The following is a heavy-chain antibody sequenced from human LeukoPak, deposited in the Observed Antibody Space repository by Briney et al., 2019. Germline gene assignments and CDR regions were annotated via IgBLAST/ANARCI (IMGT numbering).Heavy chain of an antibody. D-gene: IGHD3-9*01. J-gene: IGHJ4*02. V-gene: IGHV3-7*01. CDR1: GFTFSSYA. CDR2: IKQDRSEK. CDR3: ARADVLRYFDWYAYFDY. Sequence: PGGSLRLSCAASGFTFSSYAMTWVRQAPGKGLEWVANIKQDRSEKYYVDSVKGRFTISRDNAKNSLYLQMNSLRAEDTAVYYCARADVLRYFDWYAYFDYWGQGTLVTVSS.